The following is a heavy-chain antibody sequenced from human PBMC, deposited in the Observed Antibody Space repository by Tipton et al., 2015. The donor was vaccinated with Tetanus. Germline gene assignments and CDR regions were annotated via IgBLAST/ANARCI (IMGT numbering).Heavy chain of an antibody. V-gene: IGHV4-39*02. J-gene: IGHJ4*02. CDR1: GGSISTTSYL. Sequence: TLSLTCTVSGGSISTTSYLWGWVRQPPEKGLQWIATIYSNGTAYYNSSVKSRGSISIDTSKNLCSLKLSSVTAADTAVYYCARSRPGAMTTVTTFEYWGQGTLVTVSS. D-gene: IGHD4-17*01. CDR2: IYSNGTA. CDR3: ARSRPGAMTTVTTFEY.